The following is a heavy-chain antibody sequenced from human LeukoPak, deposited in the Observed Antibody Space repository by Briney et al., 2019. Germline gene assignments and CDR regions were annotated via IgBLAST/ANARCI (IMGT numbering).Heavy chain of an antibody. CDR2: FDPEDGET. CDR1: GYTLTELS. CDR3: ARDRPYYDIASDAFDI. D-gene: IGHD3-9*01. J-gene: IGHJ3*02. V-gene: IGHV1-24*01. Sequence: GASVKVSCKVSGYTLTELSMHWVRQAPGKGLEWMGGFDPEDGETIYAQKFQGRVTMTEDTSTDTAYMELSSLRSEDTAVYYCARDRPYYDIASDAFDIWGQGAMVTVSS.